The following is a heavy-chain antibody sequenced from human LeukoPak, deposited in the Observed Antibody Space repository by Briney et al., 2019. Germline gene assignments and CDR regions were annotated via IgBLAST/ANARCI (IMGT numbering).Heavy chain of an antibody. CDR2: ISYSGGST. CDR3: AREYYYDSSGYYLDY. Sequence: GGSLRLSCVGSGLTFSSYGMSWVRQAPGKGLQWVSAISYSGGSTYYADSVKGRFTISRDNSKNTLYLQMNSLRAEDTAMYYCAREYYYDSSGYYLDYWGQGTLVTVSS. D-gene: IGHD3-22*01. V-gene: IGHV3-23*01. J-gene: IGHJ4*02. CDR1: GLTFSSYG.